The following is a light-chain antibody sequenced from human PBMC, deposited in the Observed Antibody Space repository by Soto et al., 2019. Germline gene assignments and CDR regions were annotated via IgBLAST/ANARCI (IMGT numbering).Light chain of an antibody. CDR3: CSYAVTYTT. CDR1: SSY. J-gene: IGLJ2*01. Sequence: QSALTQPRSVSGSPGQSVTISCTGASSYVSWYQQHPGKAPKLMIYDVSERPSGVPDRFSGSKSGNTASLTISGLQAEDEAEYYCCSYAVTYTTFGGGTQLTGL. CDR2: DVS. V-gene: IGLV2-11*01.